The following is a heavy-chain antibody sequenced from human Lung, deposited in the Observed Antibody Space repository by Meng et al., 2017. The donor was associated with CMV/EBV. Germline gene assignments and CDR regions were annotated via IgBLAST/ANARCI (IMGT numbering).Heavy chain of an antibody. CDR2: ISGYNGNT. CDR1: GYAFSNYG. J-gene: IGHJ5*02. Sequence: AXVXVSXXAYGYAFSNYGVTWVRQAPGQGPEWMGWISGYNGNTKYAQKFQGRVTMTADTSTSTVYMELRSLTSDDTAVYYCARDAYFNTWYPNWFDPWGQGXLVTVSS. V-gene: IGHV1-18*01. D-gene: IGHD6-13*01. CDR3: ARDAYFNTWYPNWFDP.